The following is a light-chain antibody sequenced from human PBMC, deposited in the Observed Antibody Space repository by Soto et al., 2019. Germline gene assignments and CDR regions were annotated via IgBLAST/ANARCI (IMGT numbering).Light chain of an antibody. CDR2: NDD. Sequence: QSALAQPPSVSGTPGLRVNISCSGGISNIGKDTVNWYQQLPGTAPKLLMFNDDKRPSGVPDRFSGSRSGTSASLAISGLQSDDEAVYFCSTWDDSLNGWVFGGGTHLTVL. CDR1: ISNIGKDT. J-gene: IGLJ3*02. V-gene: IGLV1-44*01. CDR3: STWDDSLNGWV.